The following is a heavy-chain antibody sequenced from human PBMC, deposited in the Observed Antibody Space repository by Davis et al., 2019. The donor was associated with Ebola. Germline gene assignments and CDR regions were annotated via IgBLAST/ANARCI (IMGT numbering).Heavy chain of an antibody. CDR2: IWYDGSNK. Sequence: PGGSLRLSCAASGFTFSSYGMHWVRQAPGKGLEWVAVIWYDGSNKYYADSVKGRFTISRDNSKNTLYLQMNSLRAEDTAVYYCAKSYDSDAFDIWGQGTMVTVSS. CDR1: GFTFSSYG. J-gene: IGHJ3*02. CDR3: AKSYDSDAFDI. V-gene: IGHV3-33*06. D-gene: IGHD3-16*01.